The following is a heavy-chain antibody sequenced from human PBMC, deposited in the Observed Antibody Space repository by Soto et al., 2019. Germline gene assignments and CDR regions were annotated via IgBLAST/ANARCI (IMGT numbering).Heavy chain of an antibody. J-gene: IGHJ5*02. CDR1: GGSVSGDDW. V-gene: IGHV4-4*02. Sequence: QVQLQESGPGLVKPSETLSLTCAVSGGSVSGDDWWSWVRQPPEKGLEWIGEIYQSGTTNYNPSLNSRVTISLDKSKNQLSLTLTSLTAADTAVYYGARGSGWRVVPWGQGTLVTVSS. CDR3: ARGSGWRVVP. D-gene: IGHD2-15*01. CDR2: IYQSGTT.